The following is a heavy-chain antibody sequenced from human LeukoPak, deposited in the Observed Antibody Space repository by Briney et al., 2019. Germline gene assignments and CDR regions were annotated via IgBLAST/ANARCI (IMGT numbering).Heavy chain of an antibody. Sequence: GGSLRLSCAASGFTFSSYEMNWVRQAPGKGLEWVSYISSSGSTIYYADSVKGRFTISRDNAKNSLYLQMNSLRAEDTAVYYCARGSSWSFDYWGQGTLVTVSS. CDR2: ISSSGSTI. CDR1: GFTFSSYE. CDR3: ARGSSWSFDY. D-gene: IGHD6-13*01. V-gene: IGHV3-48*03. J-gene: IGHJ4*02.